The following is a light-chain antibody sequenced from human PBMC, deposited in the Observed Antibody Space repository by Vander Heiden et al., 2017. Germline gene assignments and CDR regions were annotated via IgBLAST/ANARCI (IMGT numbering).Light chain of an antibody. CDR3: SSDGGNNNGG. CDR2: EVT. J-gene: IGLJ3*02. CDR1: SSVVGGFNS. Sequence: QSALTQPPSASGSPGQSVTISCTGTSSVVGGFNSVSWYQQHPGKAPKRIIYEVTKRPSGVPDRVSGSKSGNTASLTVSGLQAEDEADYDCSSDGGNNNGGFGGGTKLTVL. V-gene: IGLV2-8*01.